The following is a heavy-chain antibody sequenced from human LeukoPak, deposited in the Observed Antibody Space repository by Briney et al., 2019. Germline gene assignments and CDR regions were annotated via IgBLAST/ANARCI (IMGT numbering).Heavy chain of an antibody. CDR1: GFTFNSYW. CDR3: AKGPPRYWCVTRRSFDP. J-gene: IGHJ5*02. CDR2: INQDGSEN. D-gene: IGHD2-15*01. Sequence: GGSLRLSCAASGFTFNSYWMSWVRQAPGKGLEWVANINQDGSENYYLDSVKGRFTISRDNAKNSLYLQMNSLRAEDTSVYICAKGPPRYWCVTRRSFDPWGQGTLVTVSS. V-gene: IGHV3-7*01.